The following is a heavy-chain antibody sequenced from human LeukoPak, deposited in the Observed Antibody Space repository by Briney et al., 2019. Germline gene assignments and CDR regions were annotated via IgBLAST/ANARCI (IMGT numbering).Heavy chain of an antibody. CDR1: GFSFNTYT. J-gene: IGHJ4*02. D-gene: IGHD2-2*02. CDR2: IASNGGTK. Sequence: GGSLRLSCAASGFSFNTYTMRWVRQAPGKGLEYVSGIASNGGTKYYADSVKGRFTISRDNFKNTVYLQMDSLRTEDMAVYYCAREYCTPNNCYNWGLGYWGQGTLVTVSS. V-gene: IGHV3-64*02. CDR3: AREYCTPNNCYNWGLGY.